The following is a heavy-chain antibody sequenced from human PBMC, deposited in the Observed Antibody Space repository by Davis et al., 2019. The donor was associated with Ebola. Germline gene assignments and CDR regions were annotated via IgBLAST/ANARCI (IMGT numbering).Heavy chain of an antibody. Sequence: GESLKISCAASGFTFSSYWMHWVRQAPGKGLVWVSRINSDGSSTSYADSVKGRFTISRDNAKNTLYLQMNSLKTEDTAVYYCTTKAAEGDYWGQGTLVTVSS. CDR3: TTKAAEGDY. D-gene: IGHD6-25*01. J-gene: IGHJ4*02. CDR1: GFTFSSYW. V-gene: IGHV3-74*01. CDR2: INSDGSST.